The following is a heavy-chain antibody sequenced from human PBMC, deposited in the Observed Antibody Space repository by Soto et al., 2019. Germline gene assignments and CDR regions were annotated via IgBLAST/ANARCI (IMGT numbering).Heavy chain of an antibody. CDR3: ARVGACSGGSCYSRTDFDY. CDR2: ISSSSSYI. Sequence: EVQLVESGGGLVKPGGSLRLSCAASGFTFSSYSMNWVRQAPGKGLEWVSSISSSSSYIYYADSVKGRFTISRDNAKNSLYLQMNSLRAEDTAVYYCARVGACSGGSCYSRTDFDYWGQGTLVTVSS. CDR1: GFTFSSYS. D-gene: IGHD2-15*01. J-gene: IGHJ4*02. V-gene: IGHV3-21*01.